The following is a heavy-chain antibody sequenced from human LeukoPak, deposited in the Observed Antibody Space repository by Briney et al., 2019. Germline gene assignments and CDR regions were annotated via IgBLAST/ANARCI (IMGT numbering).Heavy chain of an antibody. CDR2: IRYDGSNK. J-gene: IGHJ4*02. CDR1: GFTFSSYG. D-gene: IGHD5-24*01. CDR3: ARWLQFSLDY. V-gene: IGHV3-30*02. Sequence: GGSLRLSCAGSGFTFSSYGMHWVRQAPGRGLEWVAFIRYDGSNKYYADSVKGRFTISRDNSKNTLYLQMNSLRAEDTAVYYWARWLQFSLDYWGQGTLVTVSS.